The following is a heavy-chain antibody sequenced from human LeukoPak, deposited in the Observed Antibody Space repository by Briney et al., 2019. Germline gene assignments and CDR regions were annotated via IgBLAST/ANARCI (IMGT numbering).Heavy chain of an antibody. D-gene: IGHD6-19*01. CDR2: IIPILGIA. Sequence: SVKVSCKASGGTFSSYAISWVRQAPGQGLEWMGRIIPILGIANYAQKFQGRVTITADKSTSTAYMELSSLRSEDTAVYYCARALSGCILCFDFWGQGTLVTVSS. CDR1: GGTFSSYA. CDR3: ARALSGCILCFDF. V-gene: IGHV1-69*04. J-gene: IGHJ4*02.